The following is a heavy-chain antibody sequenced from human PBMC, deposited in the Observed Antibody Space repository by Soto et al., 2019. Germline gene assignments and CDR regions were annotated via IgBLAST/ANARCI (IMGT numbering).Heavy chain of an antibody. V-gene: IGHV1-46*01. CDR1: GYTFTSYY. CDR2: INPSGGST. Sequence: GASVKVSCKASGYTFTSYYMHWVRQAPGQGLEWMGIINPSGGSTSYAQKFQGRVTMTRDTSTSTVYMELSSLRSEDTAGYYCARSAVGSRTVTMYGMDVWGQGTTVTVS. D-gene: IGHD4-17*01. J-gene: IGHJ6*02. CDR3: ARSAVGSRTVTMYGMDV.